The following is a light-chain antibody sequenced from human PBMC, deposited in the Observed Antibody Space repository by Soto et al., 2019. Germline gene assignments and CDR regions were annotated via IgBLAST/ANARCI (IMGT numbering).Light chain of an antibody. CDR2: EVS. CDR3: CSYAGSNNWV. V-gene: IGLV2-8*01. Sequence: QSALTQPPSASGSPGQSVTISCTGTSSDVGDYNYVSWYQQHPGKAPKLMIYEVSKRPSGVPDRFSGYKSGNTASLTVSGLQSADEADYHCCSYAGSNNWVFGGGTQLTVL. CDR1: SSDVGDYNY. J-gene: IGLJ3*02.